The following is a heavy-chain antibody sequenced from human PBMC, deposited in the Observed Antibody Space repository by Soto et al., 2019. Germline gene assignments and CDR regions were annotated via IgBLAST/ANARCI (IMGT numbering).Heavy chain of an antibody. V-gene: IGHV4-31*03. CDR3: AREGPDCSGGSCPTLNWFDP. CDR2: IYYSGST. J-gene: IGHJ5*02. Sequence: QVQLQESGPGLVKPSQTLSLTCTVSGGSISSGGYYWSWIRQHPGKGLEWIGYIYYSGSTYYNPSLKSRVTISVDTSKNQFSLKLSSVTAAATAVYYCAREGPDCSGGSCPTLNWFDPWGQGTLVTVSS. CDR1: GGSISSGGYY. D-gene: IGHD2-15*01.